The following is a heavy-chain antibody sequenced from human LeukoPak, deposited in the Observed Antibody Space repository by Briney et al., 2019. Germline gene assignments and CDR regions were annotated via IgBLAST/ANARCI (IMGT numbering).Heavy chain of an antibody. V-gene: IGHV1-58*01. J-gene: IGHJ4*02. CDR2: IVIANGNT. CDR3: AAEDDFLTGYYDFDY. CDR1: GFTFARSA. D-gene: IGHD3-9*01. Sequence: ASVKLSCKASGFTFARSAVQWVRQARGQRPEWIGWIVIANGNTNYAQKFQERLTITRDMSTSTAYMELSSLRSEDTAVYYCAAEDDFLTGYYDFDYWGEGTVVTVSS.